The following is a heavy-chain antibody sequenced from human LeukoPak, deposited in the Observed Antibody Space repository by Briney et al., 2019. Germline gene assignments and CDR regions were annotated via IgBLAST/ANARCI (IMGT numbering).Heavy chain of an antibody. Sequence: GGSLRLSCAASGFSFNNAWLSWVRQAPGKGLEWVGRIKSKTDGGTTDYAAPVKARFTISRDDSKNTLYLQMNSLKTEDTAVYYCTTEAYCSSTTCPGAFDIWGQGTMVTVPS. V-gene: IGHV3-15*01. CDR3: TTEAYCSSTTCPGAFDI. CDR2: IKSKTDGGTT. CDR1: GFSFNNAW. J-gene: IGHJ3*02. D-gene: IGHD2-2*01.